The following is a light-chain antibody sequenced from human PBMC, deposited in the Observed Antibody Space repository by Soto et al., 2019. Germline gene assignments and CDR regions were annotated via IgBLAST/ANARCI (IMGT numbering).Light chain of an antibody. CDR1: QSIRTN. V-gene: IGKV3-15*01. Sequence: EIVLTQSPATLSVSAGGTVTLSCRASQSIRTNVAWYQQIPGQAPRLLVYGASTRATGVPARFSGSGSGIEFTLTISSLQSEDSAFSYCQQYFNWPLTWTFGPGTKV. CDR3: QQYFNWPLTWT. J-gene: IGKJ3*01. CDR2: GAS.